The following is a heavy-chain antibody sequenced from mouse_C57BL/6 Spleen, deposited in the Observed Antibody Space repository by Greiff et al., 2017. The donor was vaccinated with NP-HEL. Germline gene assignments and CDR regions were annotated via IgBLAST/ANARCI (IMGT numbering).Heavy chain of an antibody. CDR3: TRQDYYGSEDY. V-gene: IGHV1-5*01. J-gene: IGHJ2*01. CDR1: GYTFTSYW. D-gene: IGHD1-1*01. Sequence: EVQLQESGTVLARPGASVKMSCKTSGYTFTSYWMHWVKQRPGQGLECIGAIYPGNSDTSYNQKFKGKAKLTAVTSASTAYMELSSLTNEDSAVYYCTRQDYYGSEDYWGQGTTLTVSS. CDR2: IYPGNSDT.